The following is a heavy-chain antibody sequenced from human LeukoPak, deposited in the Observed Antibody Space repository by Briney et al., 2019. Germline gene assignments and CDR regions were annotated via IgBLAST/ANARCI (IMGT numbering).Heavy chain of an antibody. CDR1: GFTFSTFA. D-gene: IGHD3-22*01. J-gene: IGHJ4*02. CDR3: AKHYYDSSGYYYLDYFDY. V-gene: IGHV3-23*01. Sequence: PGGSLRLSCAASGFTFSTFAMIWVRQPPGKGLGWVSSIFPSGGEIHYADSVKGRFTISRDNSKNTLYLQMNSLRAEDTAVYYCAKHYYDSSGYYYLDYFDYWGQGTLVTVSS. CDR2: IFPSGGEI.